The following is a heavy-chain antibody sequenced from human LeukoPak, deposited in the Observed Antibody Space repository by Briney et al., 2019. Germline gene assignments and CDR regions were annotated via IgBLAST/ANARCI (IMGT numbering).Heavy chain of an antibody. J-gene: IGHJ2*01. CDR2: IYDTGNT. Sequence: MPSETLSLTCIVSGGSITSYYWSWIRQPPGKGLEWIGYIYDTGNTNYNPSLRSRVTISVGTSKAEFCLRLSSVTAADTAVYYCARARVRSYSYDSDGSYTSDWIFDLWGRGTLVTVSS. D-gene: IGHD3-22*01. V-gene: IGHV4-59*01. CDR3: ARARVRSYSYDSDGSYTSDWIFDL. CDR1: GGSITSYY.